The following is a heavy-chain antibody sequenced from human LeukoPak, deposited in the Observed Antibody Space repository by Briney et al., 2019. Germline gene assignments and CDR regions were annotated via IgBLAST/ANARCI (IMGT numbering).Heavy chain of an antibody. V-gene: IGHV4-59*01. CDR3: ARAVAGFLDY. J-gene: IGHJ4*02. CDR1: GGSFSGYY. CDR2: IYYSGST. D-gene: IGHD6-19*01. Sequence: SETLSLTCAVYGGSFSGYYWSWIRQPPGKGLEWIGYIYYSGSTNYNPSLKSRVTISVDTSKNQFSLKLSSVTAADTAVYYCARAVAGFLDYWGQGTLVTVSS.